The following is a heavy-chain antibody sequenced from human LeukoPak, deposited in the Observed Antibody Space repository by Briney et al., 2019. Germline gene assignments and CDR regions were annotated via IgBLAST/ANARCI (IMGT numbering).Heavy chain of an antibody. D-gene: IGHD2-21*02. V-gene: IGHV3-48*04. CDR3: ARQGPLGDLDY. Sequence: GGSLRLSCAASGFTFNTSSMTWVRQPPGKGLQWLSYIESYSRVMLYAGSVKGRFTISKDDAKNSLYLQMNSLRAEDTAMYYCARQGPLGDLDYWGQGTLVTVSS. CDR2: IESYSRVM. J-gene: IGHJ4*02. CDR1: GFTFNTSS.